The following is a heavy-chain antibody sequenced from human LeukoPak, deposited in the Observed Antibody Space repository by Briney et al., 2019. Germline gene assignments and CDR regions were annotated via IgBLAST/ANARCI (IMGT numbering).Heavy chain of an antibody. V-gene: IGHV4-59*01. Sequence: SETLSLTCTVSGGSISSYYWSWIRQPPGKGLGWIGYIYYSGSTNYNPSLKSRVTISVDTSKNQFSLKLSSVTAADTAVYYCARACGGDCYDAFDIWGQGTMVTVSS. CDR1: GGSISSYY. CDR3: ARACGGDCYDAFDI. J-gene: IGHJ3*02. CDR2: IYYSGST. D-gene: IGHD2-21*02.